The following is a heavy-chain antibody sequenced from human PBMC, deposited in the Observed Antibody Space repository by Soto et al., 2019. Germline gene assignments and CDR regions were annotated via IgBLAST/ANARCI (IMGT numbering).Heavy chain of an antibody. V-gene: IGHV3-23*01. CDR3: AKDKDWSGVYGMDV. D-gene: IGHD3-3*01. Sequence: EVQLLESGGGLVQPGGPLRLSCAASGFSFSSYAMNWVRQAPGKGLEWVTTINGGSTTYYADSVKGRFTISRDNSKNTLYLQMNGLRAEDTAVYYCAKDKDWSGVYGMDVWGQGTTVTVSS. CDR2: INGGSTT. J-gene: IGHJ6*02. CDR1: GFSFSSYA.